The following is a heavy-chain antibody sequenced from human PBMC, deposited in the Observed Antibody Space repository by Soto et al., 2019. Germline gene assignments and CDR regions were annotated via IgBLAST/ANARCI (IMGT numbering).Heavy chain of an antibody. Sequence: QVQLVQSGAEVKKPGSSVKVSCKASGGTFSSYAISWVRQAPGQGLEWMGGIIPIFGTANYAQKFQGRVTITADESTSTAYMELSSLRSEDAAVYYCARDATRYNWNDVGGYWGQGTLVTVSS. D-gene: IGHD1-20*01. CDR1: GGTFSSYA. V-gene: IGHV1-69*12. CDR3: ARDATRYNWNDVGGY. J-gene: IGHJ4*02. CDR2: IIPIFGTA.